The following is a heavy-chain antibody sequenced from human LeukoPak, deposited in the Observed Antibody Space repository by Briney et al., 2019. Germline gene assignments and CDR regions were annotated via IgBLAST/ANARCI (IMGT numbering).Heavy chain of an antibody. CDR1: GFTFSSYS. V-gene: IGHV3-21*01. D-gene: IGHD6-13*01. CDR3: AKDRGSSWIRDNWFDP. CDR2: ISSSSSYI. Sequence: KSGGSLRLSCAASGFTFSSYSMNWVRQAPGKGLEWVSSISSSSSYIYYADSVKGRFTISRDNSKNTLYLQMNSLRAEDTAVYYCAKDRGSSWIRDNWFDPWGQGTLVTVSS. J-gene: IGHJ5*02.